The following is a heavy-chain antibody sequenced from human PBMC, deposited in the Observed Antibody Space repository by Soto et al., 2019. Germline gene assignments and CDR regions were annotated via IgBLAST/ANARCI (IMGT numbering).Heavy chain of an antibody. CDR1: GFTFTTYA. CDR2: VGDSDDST. V-gene: IGHV3-23*01. J-gene: IGHJ4*02. D-gene: IGHD6-19*01. CDR3: TRSGWVY. Sequence: EVQLLESGGGLVQPGGSLRLSYAAAGFTFTTYAMSWIRQAPGKGLEWVSTVGDSDDSTYYADSVKGRFTISRDNSKNTVYLQMNSLRDEDTAVYYCTRSGWVYWGQGTLVTVSS.